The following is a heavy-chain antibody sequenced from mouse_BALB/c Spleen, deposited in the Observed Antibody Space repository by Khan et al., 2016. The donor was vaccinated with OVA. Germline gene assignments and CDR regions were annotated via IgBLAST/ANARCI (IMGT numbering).Heavy chain of an antibody. CDR2: IWGGGST. J-gene: IGHJ4*01. CDR3: AKGVWSYYYTLDY. V-gene: IGHV2-6-5*01. CDR1: GFSLRDYA. Sequence: QVQLKESGPGLVAPSQTLSITCTVSGFSLRDYAVSWIRQPPGKGLEWLGVIWGGGSTYYTSALRSRLSISKDNSKSQVFLKMSSLQSDDTAMFYCAKGVWSYYYTLDYWGQGTSVTVSS.